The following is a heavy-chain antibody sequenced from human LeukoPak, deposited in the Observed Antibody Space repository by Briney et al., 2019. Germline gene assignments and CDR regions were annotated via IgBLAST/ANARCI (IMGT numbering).Heavy chain of an antibody. D-gene: IGHD5-24*01. CDR1: GFTFSSNY. CDR2: IYSGGST. Sequence: GGSLRLSCAASGFTFSSNYMSWVRQAPGKGLEWVSVIYSGGSTYYSDSVKGRFTISRDNSKNTLYLQMNSLRAEDTAVYYCARDPGGYNSGGDWNFDLWGRGTLVTVSS. CDR3: ARDPGGYNSGGDWNFDL. J-gene: IGHJ2*01. V-gene: IGHV3-53*01.